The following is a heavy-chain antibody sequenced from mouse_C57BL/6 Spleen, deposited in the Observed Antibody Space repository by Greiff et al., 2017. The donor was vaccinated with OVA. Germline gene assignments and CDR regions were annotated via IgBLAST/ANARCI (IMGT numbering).Heavy chain of an antibody. V-gene: IGHV1-82*01. Sequence: VQLQQSGPELVKPGASVKISCTASGFAFSSSWMNWVKQRPGKGLEWIGRIYPGDGDTNYNGKFKGKATMTADKSSSTAYMQLSSLTSEDSAVYFCAREAMDYWGKGTSVTVSS. CDR2: IYPGDGDT. CDR1: GFAFSSSW. J-gene: IGHJ4*01. CDR3: AREAMDY.